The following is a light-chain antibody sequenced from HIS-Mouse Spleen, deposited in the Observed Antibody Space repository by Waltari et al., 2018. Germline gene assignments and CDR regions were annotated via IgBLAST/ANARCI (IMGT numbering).Light chain of an antibody. Sequence: DIQLTQSPSFLSASVGDRVTITCRASQGISSYLAWYQQKPGKAPKLLIYDGSTLQSGVPARFSGSGYGKEFTLTISSLQTEDIATYDCQKLNSYPPTFGQGTKVEIK. CDR1: QGISSY. V-gene: IGKV1-9*01. J-gene: IGKJ1*01. CDR2: DGS. CDR3: QKLNSYPPT.